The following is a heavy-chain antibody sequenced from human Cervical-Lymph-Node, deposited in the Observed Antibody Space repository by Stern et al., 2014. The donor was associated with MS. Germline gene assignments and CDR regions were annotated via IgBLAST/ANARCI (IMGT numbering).Heavy chain of an antibody. CDR2: IYPGDSDT. V-gene: IGHV5-51*01. CDR1: GYSFTANW. J-gene: IGHJ4*02. CDR3: ARDYGDYAFDY. D-gene: IGHD4-17*01. Sequence: VQLVQSGAEVKKPGASLKISCKGSGYSFTANWIACVRQMPGKGLAWMRIIYPGDSDTRYSPSFQGQVTTSADKSISTAYLQWSSLKASDAAMYYCARDYGDYAFDYWGQGTLVTVSS.